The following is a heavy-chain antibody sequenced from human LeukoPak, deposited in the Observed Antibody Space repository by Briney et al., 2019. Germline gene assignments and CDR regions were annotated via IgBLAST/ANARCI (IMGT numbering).Heavy chain of an antibody. D-gene: IGHD6-13*01. CDR2: FDPEDGET. Sequence: ASVKVSCKVSGYTLTELSMHWERQAPGKGLEWMGGFDPEDGETIYAQKFQGRVTMTEDTSTDTAYMELSSLRSEDTAVYYCATVSRQQLVRHVYPYYYYYGMDVWGQGTTVTVSS. V-gene: IGHV1-24*01. CDR1: GYTLTELS. CDR3: ATVSRQQLVRHVYPYYYYYGMDV. J-gene: IGHJ6*02.